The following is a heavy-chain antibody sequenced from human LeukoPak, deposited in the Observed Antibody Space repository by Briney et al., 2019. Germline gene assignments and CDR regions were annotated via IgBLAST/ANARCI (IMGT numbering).Heavy chain of an antibody. CDR3: ANYDSSGYYTFAF. Sequence: PSETLSLTCTVSGGSISSGGYSWSWIRQHPGEGLEWIGYIHYSGITYYNPSLKSRVTISVATSKNQFSLKLTSVTAADTAVYYCANYDSSGYYTFAFWGQGTLVTVSS. V-gene: IGHV4-31*03. CDR1: GGSISSGGYS. J-gene: IGHJ4*02. D-gene: IGHD3-22*01. CDR2: IHYSGIT.